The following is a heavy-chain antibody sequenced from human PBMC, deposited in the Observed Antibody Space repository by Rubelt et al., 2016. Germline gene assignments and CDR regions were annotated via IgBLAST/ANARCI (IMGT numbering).Heavy chain of an antibody. CDR1: GITFTTYS. CDR2: VSSSSSYI. V-gene: IGHV3-21*01. CDR3: ASGRSFDY. Sequence: EVQLVESGGGLVKPGGSLRLSCAASGITFTTYSMNWVRQAPGKGLEWVSSVSSSSSYIYYAVSVKGRFSIARDNAKNSLYVQMNSLRADDTAVYYCASGRSFDYWGQGTLVTVSS. D-gene: IGHD2-15*01. J-gene: IGHJ4*02.